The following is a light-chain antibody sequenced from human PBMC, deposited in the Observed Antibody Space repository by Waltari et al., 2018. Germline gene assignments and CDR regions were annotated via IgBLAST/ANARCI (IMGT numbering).Light chain of an antibody. V-gene: IGKV3-15*01. CDR3: QQYNAWPRT. J-gene: IGKJ1*01. CDR1: QGVSSS. Sequence: EIVMTQSPATLSVSPGERATLSCRASQGVSSSLAWYQEKPGQAPRLLIYGASTRATGIPGRISGSGSGAEFTLTISSLQSEDSAVYYCQQYNAWPRTFGQGTKLEDK. CDR2: GAS.